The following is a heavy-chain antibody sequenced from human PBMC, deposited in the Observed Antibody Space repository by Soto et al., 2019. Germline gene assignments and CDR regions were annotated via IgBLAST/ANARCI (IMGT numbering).Heavy chain of an antibody. V-gene: IGHV4-39*01. CDR3: ARHEGDGSDPRLGVDV. CDR1: GGSISSGGYY. Sequence: SETLSLTCAVSGGSISSGGYYWGWIRQPPGKGLEWIGSIYYSGSTYYNPSLKSRVTISVDTSKNQFSLKLSSVTAADTAVYYCARHEGDGSDPRLGVDVWGQGTTVTVSS. J-gene: IGHJ6*02. CDR2: IYYSGST. D-gene: IGHD3-10*01.